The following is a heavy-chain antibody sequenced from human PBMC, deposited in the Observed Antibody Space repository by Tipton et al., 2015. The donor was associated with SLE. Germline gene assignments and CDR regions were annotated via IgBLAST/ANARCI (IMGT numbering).Heavy chain of an antibody. CDR2: IYYSGST. D-gene: IGHD2-15*01. V-gene: IGHV4-59*08. CDR1: GGSISSYY. Sequence: LSLTCTVSGGSISSYYWSWIRQPPGKGLEWIGYIYYSGSTNYNPSLKSRVTISVDTSKNQFSLKLSSVTAADTAVYYCATRGGGSGYYYYGMDVWGQGTTVTVSS. J-gene: IGHJ6*02. CDR3: ATRGGGSGYYYYGMDV.